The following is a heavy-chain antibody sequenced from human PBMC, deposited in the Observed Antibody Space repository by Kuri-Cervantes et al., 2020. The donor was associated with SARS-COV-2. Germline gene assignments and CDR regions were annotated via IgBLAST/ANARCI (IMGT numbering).Heavy chain of an antibody. D-gene: IGHD6-6*01. V-gene: IGHV3-9*03. CDR2: ISWNSVSI. CDR1: RFVFGEYD. J-gene: IGHJ2*01. Sequence: GGSLRLSCPASRFVFGEYDMHWVRQAPGKGLEWVSGISWNSVSIGYADSVKGRFTISRDNARNSLYLQMNSLRAEDMALYYCAAAGSSSYWYFDLWGRGTLVTVSS. CDR3: AAAGSSSYWYFDL.